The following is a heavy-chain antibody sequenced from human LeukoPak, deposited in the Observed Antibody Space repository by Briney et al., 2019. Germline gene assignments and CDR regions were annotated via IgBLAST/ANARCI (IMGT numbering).Heavy chain of an antibody. Sequence: SETLSLTCAVYGGSFSGYYWSWIRQPPGKGLEWIGEINHSGSTNYNPSLKSRVTISVDTSKNQFSLKLSSVTAADTAVYYCARGPWFGELLLWGQGTLVTVSS. CDR2: INHSGST. V-gene: IGHV4-34*01. J-gene: IGHJ4*02. D-gene: IGHD3-10*01. CDR1: GGSFSGYY. CDR3: ARGPWFGELLL.